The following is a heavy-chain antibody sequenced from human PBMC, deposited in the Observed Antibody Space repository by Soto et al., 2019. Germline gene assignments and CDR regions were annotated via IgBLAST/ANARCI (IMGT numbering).Heavy chain of an antibody. V-gene: IGHV3-23*01. CDR1: GFTFSSYA. D-gene: IGHD5-12*01. CDR2: ISGSGGST. Sequence: EVQLLESGGGLVQPGGSLRLSCAASGFTFSSYAMSWVRQAPGKGLEWVSSISGSGGSTYYADSVKGRFTISRDNSKNTLYLQMNSLRAEDTAVYYCAKGTRRDGYNRKFYYWGQGTLVTVSS. J-gene: IGHJ4*02. CDR3: AKGTRRDGYNRKFYY.